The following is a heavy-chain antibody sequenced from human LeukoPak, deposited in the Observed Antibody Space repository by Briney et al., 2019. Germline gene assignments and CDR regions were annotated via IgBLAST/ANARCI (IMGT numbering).Heavy chain of an antibody. CDR3: ARESRIEMATIKYYFDY. CDR2: ISSSGSTI. V-gene: IGHV3-11*01. CDR1: GFTFSDYY. Sequence: PGGSLRLSCAASGFTFSDYYMSWIRQAPGKGLEWVSYISSSGSTIYYAGSVKGRFTISRDNAKNSLYLQMNSLRAEDTAVYYCARESRIEMATIKYYFDYWGQGTLVTVSS. J-gene: IGHJ4*02. D-gene: IGHD5-24*01.